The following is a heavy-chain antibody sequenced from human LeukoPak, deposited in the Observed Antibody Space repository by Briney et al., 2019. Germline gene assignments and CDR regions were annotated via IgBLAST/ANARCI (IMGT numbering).Heavy chain of an antibody. V-gene: IGHV3-21*01. CDR3: AREDYDAEFVY. CDR2: ISSSSSYI. CDR1: GFTFSSYS. J-gene: IGHJ4*02. Sequence: GXSLRLSCAASGFTFSSYSMNWVRQAPGKGLEWVSSISSSSSYIYYADSVKGRFTISRDNAKNSLYLQMNSLRAEDTAVYYCAREDYDAEFVYWGQGTLVTVSS. D-gene: IGHD4/OR15-4a*01.